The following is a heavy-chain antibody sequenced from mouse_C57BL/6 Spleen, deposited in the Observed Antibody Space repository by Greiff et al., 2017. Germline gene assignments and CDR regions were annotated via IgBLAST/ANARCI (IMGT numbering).Heavy chain of an antibody. CDR1: GYTFTGYW. CDR2: ILTGSGST. CDR3: ARGPIDY. V-gene: IGHV1-9*01. J-gene: IGHJ2*01. Sequence: VQLQQSGAELMKPGASVKLSCKATGYTFTGYWIEWVKQRPGHGLEWIGEILTGSGSTNSNEKFKGKATFTADTSSNTAYMRLSSLTTEDSSIYCCARGPIDYWGQGTTLTVAS.